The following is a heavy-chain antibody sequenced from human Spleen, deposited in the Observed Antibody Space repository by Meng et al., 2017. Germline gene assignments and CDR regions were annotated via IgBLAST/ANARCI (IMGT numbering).Heavy chain of an antibody. CDR2: INPNSGGT. CDR1: GYTFTGYY. Sequence: ASVKVSCKASGYTFTGYYMHWVRQAPGQGLEWMGRINPNSGGTNYAQKFQGRVTMTRDTSISTAYMELSRLRSDDTAVYYCARISVWSGYRGFDYWGQGTLVTVSS. V-gene: IGHV1-2*06. J-gene: IGHJ4*02. CDR3: ARISVWSGYRGFDY. D-gene: IGHD3-3*01.